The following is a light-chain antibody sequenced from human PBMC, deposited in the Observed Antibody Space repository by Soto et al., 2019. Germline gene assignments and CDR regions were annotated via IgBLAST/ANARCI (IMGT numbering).Light chain of an antibody. J-gene: IGLJ2*01. V-gene: IGLV3-1*01. CDR1: KLGDKY. CDR3: QAWDSTAVE. CDR2: QDV. Sequence: SYELIQAPSVSVSPGQTANISCSGDKLGDKYSFWYQQRPGQSPVLLIFQDVKRPSGLPERFFGSKSGNTATLTITGAQDLDDAEYYCQAWDSTAVEFGGGTKLTVL.